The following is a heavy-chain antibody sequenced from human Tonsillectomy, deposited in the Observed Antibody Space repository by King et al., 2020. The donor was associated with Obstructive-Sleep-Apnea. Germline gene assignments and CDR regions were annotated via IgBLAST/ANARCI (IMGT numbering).Heavy chain of an antibody. D-gene: IGHD2-15*01. CDR3: ARNRRGGNCYDH. CDR1: GGSISSGGYY. CDR2: ISYSGST. Sequence: VQLQESGPGLVKPSQTLSLTCTVSGGSISSGGYYWSWIRQHPGKGLEWIGYISYSGSTWFNPSLKSRVAISIDTSKNQFSLSVNSVDAADTALYFCARNRRGGNCYDHWGQGMLVTVSS. J-gene: IGHJ4*02. V-gene: IGHV4-31*03.